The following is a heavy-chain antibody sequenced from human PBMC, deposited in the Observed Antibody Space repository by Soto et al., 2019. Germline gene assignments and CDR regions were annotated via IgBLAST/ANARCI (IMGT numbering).Heavy chain of an antibody. CDR1: GYTFTSYG. CDR3: ARDSLLGIAALTSDY. CDR2: ISAYNGNT. D-gene: IGHD6-13*01. J-gene: IGHJ4*02. Sequence: QVQLVQSGAEVKKPGASVKVSCKASGYTFTSYGISWVRQAPGQGLEWMGWISAYNGNTNYAQKLQGRVTMTTDTSTSTAYMALRSLRADDTAVYYCARDSLLGIAALTSDYWGQGTLVTVSS. V-gene: IGHV1-18*04.